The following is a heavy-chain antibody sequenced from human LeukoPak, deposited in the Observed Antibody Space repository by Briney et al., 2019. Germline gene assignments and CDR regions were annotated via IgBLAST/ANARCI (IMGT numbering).Heavy chain of an antibody. CDR3: ARGPNTAGNYRAFDL. CDR2: IYYNGDT. V-gene: IGHV4-39*07. J-gene: IGHJ3*01. CDR1: GGSISGYY. D-gene: IGHD4-11*01. Sequence: SETLSLTCTVSGGSISGYYWAWIRQPPGKGLEWIGSIYYNGDTYYNPSLKSRVIISADTSKNQFSLKLTSVTAADTAAYYCARGPNTAGNYRAFDLWGQGTKVTVSS.